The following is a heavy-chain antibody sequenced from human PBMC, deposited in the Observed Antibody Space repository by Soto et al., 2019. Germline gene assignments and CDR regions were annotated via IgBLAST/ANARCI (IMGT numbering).Heavy chain of an antibody. CDR3: AREGHYDFWSGPLDY. D-gene: IGHD3-3*01. Sequence: ASVKVSCKASGYTFTIYGISWVLQAPGQGLEWMGWISAYNGNTNYAQKLQGRVTMTTDTSTSTAYMELRSLRSDDTAVYYCAREGHYDFWSGPLDYWGQGTLVTVS. CDR2: ISAYNGNT. V-gene: IGHV1-18*01. CDR1: GYTFTIYG. J-gene: IGHJ4*02.